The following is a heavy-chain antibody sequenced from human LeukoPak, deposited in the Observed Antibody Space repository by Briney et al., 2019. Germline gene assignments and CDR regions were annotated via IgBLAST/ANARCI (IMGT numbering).Heavy chain of an antibody. J-gene: IGHJ5*02. D-gene: IGHD3-10*01. V-gene: IGHV4-4*07. CDR1: GGSMSSYY. Sequence: PSETLSLTCTVSGGSMSSYYWSWIRQPAGKGLEWIGRIYSTGSTNYNPSLKRRVTMSVDASKNQFSLRLSSVTAADTAVYYCARDHQLYGSPWDWFDPWGQGMLVTVSS. CDR3: ARDHQLYGSPWDWFDP. CDR2: IYSTGST.